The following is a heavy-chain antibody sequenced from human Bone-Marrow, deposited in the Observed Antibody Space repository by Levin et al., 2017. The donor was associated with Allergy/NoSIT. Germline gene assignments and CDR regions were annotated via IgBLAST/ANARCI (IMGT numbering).Heavy chain of an antibody. CDR1: GGSISDSRYY. CDR2: IYYSGNT. J-gene: IGHJ4*02. V-gene: IGHV4-39*07. CDR3: VREGGMTDPSMEMTPWFDY. D-gene: IGHD3-16*01. Sequence: PSETLSLTCTVSGGSISDSRYYWGWIRQPPGKGLEWLGTIYYSGNTYYNRSLKSRVTISVDTSKSQVSLRLTSVTSADTAIYDCVREGGMTDPSMEMTPWFDYWGQGSLVIVSS.